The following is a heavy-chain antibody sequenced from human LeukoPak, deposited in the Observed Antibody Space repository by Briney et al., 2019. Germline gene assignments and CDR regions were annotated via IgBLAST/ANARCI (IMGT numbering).Heavy chain of an antibody. CDR1: GFTVNNNY. V-gene: IGHV3-53*01. Sequence: GGSLRLSCAASGFTVNNNYMTWVRQAPGKGLEWVSVLYSNSITYYADSVEGRFTISRDSSKNTLYLQMNSLRAEDTAVYYCARGITMMIVAPGYWGQGTLVTVSS. CDR3: ARGITMMIVAPGY. D-gene: IGHD3-22*01. J-gene: IGHJ4*02. CDR2: LYSNSIT.